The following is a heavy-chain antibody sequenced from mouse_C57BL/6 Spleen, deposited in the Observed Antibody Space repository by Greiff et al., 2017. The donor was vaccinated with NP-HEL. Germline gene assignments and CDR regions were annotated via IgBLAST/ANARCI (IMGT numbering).Heavy chain of an antibody. D-gene: IGHD1-1*01. V-gene: IGHV1-15*01. CDR2: IDPETGGT. J-gene: IGHJ3*01. CDR1: GYTFTDYE. CDR3: KRGGGPYYGRSAY. Sequence: QVQLQQSGAELVRPGASVTLSCKASGYTFTDYEMHWVKQTPVHGLEWIGAIDPETGGTAYNQKFKGKAILTADKSSSTAYMELRSLTSEDSDVYDCKRGGGPYYGRSAYWGQGTLVTVSA.